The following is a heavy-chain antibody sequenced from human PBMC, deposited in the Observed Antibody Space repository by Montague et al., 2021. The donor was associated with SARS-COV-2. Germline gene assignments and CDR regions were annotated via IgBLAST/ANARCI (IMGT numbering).Heavy chain of an antibody. CDR1: GFTLSSYW. CDR2: IHYDGSST. J-gene: IGHJ4*02. Sequence: SLSLSCSASGFTLSSYWMYWVRQAPGKGLVWISRIHYDGSSTNYADSVKGRFTISRDTAKNTLYLQMNSLRAEDTAVYYCARAYYTGLYPFDYWGQGTLVIVSS. CDR3: ARAYYTGLYPFDY. V-gene: IGHV3-74*01. D-gene: IGHD2-8*02.